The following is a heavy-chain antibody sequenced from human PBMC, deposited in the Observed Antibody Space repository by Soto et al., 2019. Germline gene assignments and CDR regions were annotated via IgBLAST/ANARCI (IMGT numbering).Heavy chain of an antibody. Sequence: PAESMKISCNGSGYSFTSYWIGWVRQMPGNGLEWMGIISPGDSETRYSPSSQAQVTISVDKSISTAYLQWSSLKASDTAMYYCARGGSDGDYLDYWGQGPLVTVSS. CDR2: ISPGDSET. CDR1: GYSFTSYW. J-gene: IGHJ4*02. D-gene: IGHD4-17*01. V-gene: IGHV5-51*01. CDR3: ARGGSDGDYLDY.